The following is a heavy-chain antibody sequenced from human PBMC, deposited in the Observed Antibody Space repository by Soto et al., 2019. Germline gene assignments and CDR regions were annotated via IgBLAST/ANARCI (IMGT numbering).Heavy chain of an antibody. CDR1: GFTFSSYA. V-gene: IGHV3-23*01. CDR3: ARSEYSSSWSNYYYYGMDV. J-gene: IGHJ6*02. Sequence: AGSLRLSCAASGFTFSSYAMSWVRQAPGKGLEWVSAISGSGGSTYYADSVKGRFTISRDNSKNTLYLQMNSLRAEDTAVYYCARSEYSSSWSNYYYYGMDVWGQGTTVTVSS. CDR2: ISGSGGST. D-gene: IGHD6-13*01.